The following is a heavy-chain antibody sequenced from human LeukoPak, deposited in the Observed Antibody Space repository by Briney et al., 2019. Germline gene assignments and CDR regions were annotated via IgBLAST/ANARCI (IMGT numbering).Heavy chain of an antibody. CDR2: VGSKAYGGTT. Sequence: PGGSLRLSCTAPGFTFREFGMSWLRQAPAKGLEWKGFVGSKAYGGTTEYAASVKGRFTISRDDSKSIAYLQMNSLKAEDTAVYYCTRDRVLLWFGEFDAFDIWGQGTMVTVSS. J-gene: IGHJ3*02. CDR3: TRDRVLLWFGEFDAFDI. D-gene: IGHD3-10*01. V-gene: IGHV3-49*03. CDR1: GFTFREFG.